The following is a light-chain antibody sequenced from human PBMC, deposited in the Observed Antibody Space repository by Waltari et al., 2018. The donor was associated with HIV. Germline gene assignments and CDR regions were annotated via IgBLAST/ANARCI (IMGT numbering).Light chain of an antibody. CDR1: SSNIWRNY. J-gene: IGLJ3*02. V-gene: IGLV1-51*01. CDR3: GTWDSSLGGWV. Sequence: QSVLTQPPSVSAAPGQKVTISCSGRSSNIWRNYVSWYQQLPGPAPKPLIYDNTERPSGIPDRFSGSKSGTSATLGITGLQTGDEADYYCGTWDSSLGGWVFGGGTKLAVL. CDR2: DNT.